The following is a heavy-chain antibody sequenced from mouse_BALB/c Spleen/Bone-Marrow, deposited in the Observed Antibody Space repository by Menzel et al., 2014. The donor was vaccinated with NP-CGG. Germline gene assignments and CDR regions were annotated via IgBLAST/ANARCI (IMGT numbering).Heavy chain of an antibody. V-gene: IGHV5-6-4*01. Sequence: EVQVVESGGGLVKPGGSLKLSCAASGFTFSSYTMSWVRQTPEKRLEWVATISSGGSYTYYPDSVKGRFTISRDNAKNTLYLQMSSLKSGDTAMYYCTRDGKGNYDYAMDYWGQGTSVTVSS. CDR1: GFTFSSYT. D-gene: IGHD2-1*01. J-gene: IGHJ4*01. CDR2: ISSGGSYT. CDR3: TRDGKGNYDYAMDY.